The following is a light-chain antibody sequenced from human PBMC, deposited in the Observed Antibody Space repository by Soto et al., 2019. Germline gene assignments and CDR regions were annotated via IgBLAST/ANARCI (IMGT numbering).Light chain of an antibody. Sequence: AIQLTQSPSSLSASVGDRVTITCRASQGISSALAWYQQKPGTAPKLLIYDASSLESGVPSRFSGSGSGTDFTLTISSLQPEDFATYYCQQFNSYPLTITFGQGTRLEIK. V-gene: IGKV1-13*02. CDR1: QGISSA. CDR2: DAS. J-gene: IGKJ5*01. CDR3: QQFNSYPLTIT.